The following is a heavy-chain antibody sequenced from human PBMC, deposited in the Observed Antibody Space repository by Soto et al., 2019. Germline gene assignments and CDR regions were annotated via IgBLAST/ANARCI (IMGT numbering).Heavy chain of an antibody. V-gene: IGHV4-34*01. Sequence: SETLSLTCAVYGGSFSGYYWSWIRQPPGKGLEWIGEINHSGSTNYNPSLKSRVTISVDTSKNQFSLKLSSVTAADTAVYYCARGGPRTLVAARGRWFDPWGQGTLVTVSS. CDR2: INHSGST. CDR3: ARGGPRTLVAARGRWFDP. J-gene: IGHJ5*02. D-gene: IGHD2-15*01. CDR1: GGSFSGYY.